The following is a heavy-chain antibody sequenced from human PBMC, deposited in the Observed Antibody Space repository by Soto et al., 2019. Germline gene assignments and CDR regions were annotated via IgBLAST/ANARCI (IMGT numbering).Heavy chain of an antibody. J-gene: IGHJ1*01. D-gene: IGHD3-22*01. CDR3: AKDKGSSGYYPEYFQH. Sequence: EVQLVESGGGLVQPGGSLRLSCAASGFTFDDYAMHWVRQAPGKGLEWVSGISWNSGSIGYAESVKGRFTISRDNAKNSLYLQMNSLRAEDTALYYCAKDKGSSGYYPEYFQHWGQGTLVTVPS. CDR2: ISWNSGSI. CDR1: GFTFDDYA. V-gene: IGHV3-9*01.